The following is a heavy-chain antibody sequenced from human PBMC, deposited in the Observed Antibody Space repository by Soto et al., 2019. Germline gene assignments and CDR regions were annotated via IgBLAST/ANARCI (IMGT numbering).Heavy chain of an antibody. CDR3: ARGLSRGLIVGY. J-gene: IGHJ4*02. CDR2: INHSGST. V-gene: IGHV4-34*01. Sequence: QVQLQQWGAGLLKPSETLSLTCAVYGGSFSGYYWSWIRQPPGKGLEWIGEINHSGSTNYNPSLKSRVTISVDTAKNQFSLKLSSVTAADTAVYYCARGLSRGLIVGYWGQGTLVTVSS. CDR1: GGSFSGYY.